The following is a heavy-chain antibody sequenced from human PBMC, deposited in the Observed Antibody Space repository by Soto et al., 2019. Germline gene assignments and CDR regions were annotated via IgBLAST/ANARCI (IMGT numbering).Heavy chain of an antibody. CDR3: ARMGGHYYGPGSYYNTNWLDP. CDR2: IDPSDSYT. Sequence: RGESLKISCKGSGYSFTSYWISWVRQMPGKGLEWMGRIDPSDSYTNYSPSFQGHVTISADKSISTAYLQWSSLKASDTAMYYCARMGGHYYGPGSYYNTNWLDPWGQGTMVTVYS. D-gene: IGHD3-10*01. CDR1: GYSFTSYW. J-gene: IGHJ5*02. V-gene: IGHV5-10-1*01.